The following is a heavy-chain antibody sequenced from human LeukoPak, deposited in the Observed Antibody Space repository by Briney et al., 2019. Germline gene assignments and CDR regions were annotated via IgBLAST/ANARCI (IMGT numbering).Heavy chain of an antibody. J-gene: IGHJ5*02. CDR2: INPGGGST. Sequence: ASVKISCKSSGYSFTSYYMHWVRQAPGQGLEWMGIINPGGGSTSYAQKFQGRVTMTRDTSASTVYMELGSLRSEDTAVYYCAREAAARYCSGGNCYPNWFDPWGQGTLVTVSS. CDR3: AREAAARYCSGGNCYPNWFDP. D-gene: IGHD2-15*01. V-gene: IGHV1-46*01. CDR1: GYSFTSYY.